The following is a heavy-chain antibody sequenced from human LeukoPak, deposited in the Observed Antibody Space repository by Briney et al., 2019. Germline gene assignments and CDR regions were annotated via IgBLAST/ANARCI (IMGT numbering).Heavy chain of an antibody. CDR2: IYHSGST. Sequence: SETLSLTCTVSGGSISSYYWSWIRQPPGKGLEWIGYIYHSGSTNYNPSLKSRVTISVDTSKNQFSLKLSSVTAADTAVYYCARRGRYCSSTSCYSCFDYWGQGTLVTVSS. J-gene: IGHJ4*02. D-gene: IGHD2-2*02. CDR3: ARRGRYCSSTSCYSCFDY. V-gene: IGHV4-59*01. CDR1: GGSISSYY.